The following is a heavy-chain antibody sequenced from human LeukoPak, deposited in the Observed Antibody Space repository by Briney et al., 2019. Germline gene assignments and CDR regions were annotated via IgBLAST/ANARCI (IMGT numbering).Heavy chain of an antibody. V-gene: IGHV4-59*08. CDR2: IYYSGQT. J-gene: IGHJ4*02. CDR1: GGSISTYY. CDR3: ARRDDTSGYYSA. D-gene: IGHD3-22*01. Sequence: PSETLSLTCTVSGGSISTYYWSWLRQPPGKGLEWIGYIYYSGQTNHNPSLKSRVTISVDTSKNQFSLKLSSVTAADTAVYYCARRDDTSGYYSAWGQGTLVTVSS.